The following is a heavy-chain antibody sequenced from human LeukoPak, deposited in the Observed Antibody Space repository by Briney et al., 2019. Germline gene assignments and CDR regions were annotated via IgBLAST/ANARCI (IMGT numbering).Heavy chain of an antibody. J-gene: IGHJ6*02. CDR2: IYSGGST. V-gene: IGHV3-66*04. CDR1: GFTVSSNY. CDR3: ARRPYSGSRYHGMDV. D-gene: IGHD1-26*01. Sequence: GGSLRLSCAASGFTVSSNYMSWVRQAPGKGLEWVSVIYSGGSTYYADSVKGRFTISRDNSKNTLYLQMNSLRAEDTAVYYCARRPYSGSRYHGMDVWGQGTTVTVSS.